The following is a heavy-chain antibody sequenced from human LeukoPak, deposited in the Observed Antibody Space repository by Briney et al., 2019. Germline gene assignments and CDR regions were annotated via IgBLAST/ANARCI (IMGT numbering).Heavy chain of an antibody. J-gene: IGHJ4*02. CDR3: ARMADGDYFDY. CDR2: IYSGGST. D-gene: IGHD5-24*01. V-gene: IGHV3-53*04. Sequence: PGGSLRLSYAASGFTVSSNYMSWVRQAPGKGLEWVSVIYSGGSTYYTDSVEGRFTISRHNSKNTLYLQMNSLRAEDTAVYYCARMADGDYFDYWGQGTPVTVSS. CDR1: GFTVSSNY.